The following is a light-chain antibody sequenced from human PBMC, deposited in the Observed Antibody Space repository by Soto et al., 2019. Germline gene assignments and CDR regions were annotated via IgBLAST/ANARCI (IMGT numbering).Light chain of an antibody. CDR2: RTN. CDR3: AAWDDSLTGWV. Sequence: QAVVTQPPSASGTPGQRVTIACSGTTSNIKSNYVHWYQQLPGTAPQLLIYRTNQRPSGVPDRFSASKSGTSASLAISGLQSEDEADYYCAAWDDSLTGWVFGGGTKVTVL. V-gene: IGLV1-47*01. CDR1: TSNIKSNY. J-gene: IGLJ3*02.